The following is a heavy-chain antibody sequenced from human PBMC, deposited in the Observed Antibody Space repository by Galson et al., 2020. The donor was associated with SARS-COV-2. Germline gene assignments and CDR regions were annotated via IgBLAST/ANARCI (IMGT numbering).Heavy chain of an antibody. CDR1: GGSISSSSYY. V-gene: IGHV4-39*07. D-gene: IGHD1-26*01. CDR2: IYYSGST. J-gene: IGHJ4*02. Sequence: SQTLSLTCTVSGGSISSSSYYWGWIRQPPGKGLEWIGSIYYSGSTYYNPSLKSRVTISVDTSKNQFSLKLSSVTAADTAVYYCASTERKNSGSRWEPFDYWGQGTLVTVSS. CDR3: ASTERKNSGSRWEPFDY.